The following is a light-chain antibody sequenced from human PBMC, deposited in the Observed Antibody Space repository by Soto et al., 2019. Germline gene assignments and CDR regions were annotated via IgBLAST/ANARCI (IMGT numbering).Light chain of an antibody. CDR2: AAS. CDR3: QQLITYPQT. Sequence: DIQLTQSPSFLSASVGDRVTMTCRASQGISTYLAWYQQKPGKAPKLLIYAASTLQSGVPSRFGGSGSGTEFALAISSLQPEDFATYYCQQLITYPQTFGQGTKVDIK. J-gene: IGKJ1*01. CDR1: QGISTY. V-gene: IGKV1-9*01.